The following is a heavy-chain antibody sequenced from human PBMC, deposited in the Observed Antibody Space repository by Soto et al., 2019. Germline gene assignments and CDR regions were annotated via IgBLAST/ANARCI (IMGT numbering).Heavy chain of an antibody. J-gene: IGHJ6*02. CDR1: GFTFSGSA. CDR2: IRSKANSYAT. CDR3: TRHPYDFGDYGNGATLHPDTYGMDV. V-gene: IGHV3-73*01. Sequence: GGSLRLSCAASGFTFSGSAMRWVRQAPGKGLEWVGRIRSKANSYATGYAASMKGRFIISRDDSKNTAYLQMNSLKTEDTAVYYCTRHPYDFGDYGNGATLHPDTYGMDVWGQGTTVTVSS. D-gene: IGHD4-17*01.